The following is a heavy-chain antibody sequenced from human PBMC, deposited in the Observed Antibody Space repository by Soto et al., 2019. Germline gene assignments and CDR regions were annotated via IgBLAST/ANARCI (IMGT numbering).Heavy chain of an antibody. J-gene: IGHJ5*02. CDR2: ISGSGGRT. V-gene: IGHV3-23*01. Sequence: DVQLLESGGGLVQPGGSLRLSCAASGFTLSINDMSWVRQAPGKGLEWVPSISGSGGRTYYADSVKGRFTISRDNSKNTLYLQMSSLRVVDTAVYYCAKYYFASGSNWFDPWGRGTLVTVSS. CDR1: GFTLSIND. D-gene: IGHD3-10*01. CDR3: AKYYFASGSNWFDP.